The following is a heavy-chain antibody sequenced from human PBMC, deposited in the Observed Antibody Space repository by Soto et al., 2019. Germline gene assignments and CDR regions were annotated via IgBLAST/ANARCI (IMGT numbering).Heavy chain of an antibody. CDR3: ARGLSFSGYYYYMDV. CDR2: IYYSGST. J-gene: IGHJ6*03. D-gene: IGHD3-3*02. CDR1: GGSISSGDYY. Sequence: SETLSLTCTVSGGSISSGDYYWSWIRQPPGKGLEWIGYIYYSGSTYYNPSLKSRVTISVDTSKNQFSLKLSSVTAADTAVYYCARGLSFSGYYYYMDVWGKGTTVTVSS. V-gene: IGHV4-30-4*01.